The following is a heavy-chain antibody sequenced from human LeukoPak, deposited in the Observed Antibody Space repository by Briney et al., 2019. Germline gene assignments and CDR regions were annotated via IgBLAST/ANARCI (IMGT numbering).Heavy chain of an antibody. CDR3: ARSSASYHFGMDV. D-gene: IGHD3-10*01. CDR2: IDPGDSDT. CDR1: GYRFTSHW. Sequence: GESLKISCKGSGYRFTSHWIGWVRQMPGKGLEWMGIIDPGDSDTRYSPSFQGQVTISADKSISTPYLQWSSLKASDTAMYYCARSSASYHFGMDVWGKGTTVTVSS. J-gene: IGHJ6*04. V-gene: IGHV5-51*01.